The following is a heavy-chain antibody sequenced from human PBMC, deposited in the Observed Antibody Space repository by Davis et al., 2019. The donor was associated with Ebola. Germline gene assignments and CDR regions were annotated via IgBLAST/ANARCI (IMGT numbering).Heavy chain of an antibody. CDR3: ARAGGYQLLSYGMDV. V-gene: IGHV3-33*01. Sequence: PGGSLRLSCAASGITFSSYGMHWVRQAPGKGLEWVAVIWYDGSNKYYADSVKGRFTISRDNSKNTLYLQMNSLRAEDTAVYYCARAGGYQLLSYGMDVWGQGTTVTVSS. D-gene: IGHD2-2*01. J-gene: IGHJ6*02. CDR1: GITFSSYG. CDR2: IWYDGSNK.